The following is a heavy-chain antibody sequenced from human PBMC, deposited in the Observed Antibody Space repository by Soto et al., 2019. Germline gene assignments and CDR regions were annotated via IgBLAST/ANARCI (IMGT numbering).Heavy chain of an antibody. J-gene: IGHJ2*01. D-gene: IGHD6-13*01. CDR2: IYYSGST. CDR3: ARNPYRHQLGIPDWYFDL. Sequence: SETLSLTCTVSGGSISSYYWSWIRQPPGKGLEWIGYIYYSGSTNYNPSLKSRVTISVDTSKNQFSLKLSSVTAADTAVYYCARNPYRHQLGIPDWYFDLWGRGTLVT. V-gene: IGHV4-59*08. CDR1: GGSISSYY.